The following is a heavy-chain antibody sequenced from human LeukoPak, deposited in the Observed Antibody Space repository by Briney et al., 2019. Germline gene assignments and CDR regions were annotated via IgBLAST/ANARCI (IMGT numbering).Heavy chain of an antibody. J-gene: IGHJ4*02. D-gene: IGHD4-11*01. V-gene: IGHV4-30-4*08. CDR3: ARGLQHFDY. CDR1: GGSISSGGYY. CDR2: IYYIGST. Sequence: PSQTLSLTYTVSGGSISSGGYYWSWIRQPPGKGLEWIGYIYYIGSTYYNPSLKSRLTVSVDTSKNQFSLKLSSVTAADTAVYYCARGLQHFDYWGQGTLVTVSS.